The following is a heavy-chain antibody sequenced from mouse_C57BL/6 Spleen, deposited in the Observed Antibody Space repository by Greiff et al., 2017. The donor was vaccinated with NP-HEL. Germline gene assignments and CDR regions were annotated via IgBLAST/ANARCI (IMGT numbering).Heavy chain of an antibody. J-gene: IGHJ3*01. D-gene: IGHD2-4*01. CDR1: GYTFTEYT. V-gene: IGHV1-62-2*01. CDR3: ARHGKKSPIYYDEGAWFAY. Sequence: VQLQQSGAELVKPGASVKLSCKASGYTFTEYTIHWVKQRSGQGLEWIGWFYPGSGSIKYNEKFKDKATLTADKSSSTVYMERSRLTSEDSAVYFCARHGKKSPIYYDEGAWFAYWGQGTLVTVSA. CDR2: FYPGSGSI.